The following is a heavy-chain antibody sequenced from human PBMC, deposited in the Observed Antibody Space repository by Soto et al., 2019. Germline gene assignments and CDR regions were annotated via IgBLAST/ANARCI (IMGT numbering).Heavy chain of an antibody. J-gene: IGHJ4*02. V-gene: IGHV3-30-3*01. D-gene: IGHD2-21*02. CDR1: GFIFSAYA. Sequence: QVQLVESGGGVVQPGGPLRLSCAASGFIFSAYAMHWVRQAPGKGLEWVAVISYDGFNTYYADPVKGRFTISRDKSKSTLYLQMNRLRHEDTAVYYCARDKAEATGTYCGGDCCLGYWGQGTLVTVSS. CDR3: ARDKAEATGTYCGGDCCLGY. CDR2: ISYDGFNT.